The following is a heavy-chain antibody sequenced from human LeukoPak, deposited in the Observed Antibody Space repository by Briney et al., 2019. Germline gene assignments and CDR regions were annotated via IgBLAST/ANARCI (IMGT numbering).Heavy chain of an antibody. CDR1: GFTFSSYW. CDR2: IKQDGSEK. J-gene: IGHJ4*02. CDR3: ARDGYSGSYYVLYYFDY. Sequence: PGGSLRLSCAASGFTFSSYWMSWVRQAPGKGLERVANIKQDGSEKYYVDSVKGRFTISRDNAKNSLYLQMNSLRAEDTAVYYCARDGYSGSYYVLYYFDYWGQGTLVTVSS. D-gene: IGHD1-26*01. V-gene: IGHV3-7*01.